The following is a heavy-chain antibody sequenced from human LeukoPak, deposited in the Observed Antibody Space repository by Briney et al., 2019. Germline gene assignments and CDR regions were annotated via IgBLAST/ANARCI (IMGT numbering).Heavy chain of an antibody. D-gene: IGHD3-22*01. CDR2: IYYSGST. CDR3: ARLFSPYDSSGYYCDY. Sequence: PSETLSLTCTVSGGSISSSSYYWSWIRQPPGKGLEWIGYIYYSGSTNYNPSLKSRVTISVDTSKNQFSLKLSSVTAADTAVYYCARLFSPYDSSGYYCDYWGQGTLVTVSS. J-gene: IGHJ4*02. V-gene: IGHV4-61*05. CDR1: GGSISSSSYY.